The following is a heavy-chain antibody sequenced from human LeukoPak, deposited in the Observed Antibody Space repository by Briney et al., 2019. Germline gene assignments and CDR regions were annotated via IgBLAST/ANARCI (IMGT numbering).Heavy chain of an antibody. CDR3: ARVLEIEAAGNDY. CDR1: GYTFTGYY. J-gene: IGHJ4*02. V-gene: IGHV1-2*02. Sequence: ASVKVSCKASGYTFTGYYMHWVRQAPGQGLEWMGWINPNSGGTNYAQKFQGRVTMTRDTSISTAYMELSRLRSDDTAVYYCARVLEIEAAGNDYWGQGTLVTVSS. D-gene: IGHD6-13*01. CDR2: INPNSGGT.